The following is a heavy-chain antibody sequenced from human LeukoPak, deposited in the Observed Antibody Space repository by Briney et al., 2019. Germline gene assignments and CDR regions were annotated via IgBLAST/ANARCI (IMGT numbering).Heavy chain of an antibody. Sequence: SETLPLTCTVSGGSISSYYWSWIRQPAGKGLEWIGRIYTSGSTNYNPSLKSRVTMSVDTSKNQFSLKLSSVTAADTAVYYCARDHPLNYYDSSGYYGGYYYYYMDVWGKGTTVTVSS. J-gene: IGHJ6*03. CDR3: ARDHPLNYYDSSGYYGGYYYYYMDV. D-gene: IGHD3-22*01. CDR2: IYTSGST. CDR1: GGSISSYY. V-gene: IGHV4-4*07.